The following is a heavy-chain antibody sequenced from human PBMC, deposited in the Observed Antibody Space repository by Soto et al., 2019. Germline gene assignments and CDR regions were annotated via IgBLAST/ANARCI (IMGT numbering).Heavy chain of an antibody. V-gene: IGHV4-31*03. D-gene: IGHD1-1*01. CDR1: GGAISSGIYY. J-gene: IGHJ3*02. Sequence: QVQLQESGPGLVKPSQTLFLTCTVSGGAISSGIYYWTWIRQHPGKGLEWIGYIYDSGTTYYNPSLKSRLTVSLDTSKNQFSLKLSSVNAADTAVYYCETRNTGHDAFDIWGQGTMVTVSS. CDR2: IYDSGTT. CDR3: ETRNTGHDAFDI.